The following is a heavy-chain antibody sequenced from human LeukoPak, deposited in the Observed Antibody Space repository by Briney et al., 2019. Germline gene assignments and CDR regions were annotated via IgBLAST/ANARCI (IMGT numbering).Heavy chain of an antibody. Sequence: PSETLPLTCTVSGGSIASYYWNWIRQPPGKGLEWIGYIFYSGSTNYNPSLKSRVTISLDTSNNQFSLKLRSVTAADTAVYYCARARYPQIEAPFHYWGQGTLVTVSS. CDR3: ARARYPQIEAPFHY. J-gene: IGHJ4*02. CDR2: IFYSGST. V-gene: IGHV4-59*01. D-gene: IGHD1-26*01. CDR1: GGSIASYY.